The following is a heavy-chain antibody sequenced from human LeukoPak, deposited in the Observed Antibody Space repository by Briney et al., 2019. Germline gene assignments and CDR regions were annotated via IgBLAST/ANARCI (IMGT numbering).Heavy chain of an antibody. CDR1: GGSISSGDYY. J-gene: IGHJ4*02. Sequence: SETLFLTCTVSGGSISSGDYYWSWIRQPPGKGLEWIGYIYYSGSTYYNPSLKSRVTISVDTSKNQFSLKLSSVTAADTAVYYCARDLSRVAGTLDYWGQGTLVTVSS. CDR2: IYYSGST. V-gene: IGHV4-30-4*08. D-gene: IGHD6-19*01. CDR3: ARDLSRVAGTLDY.